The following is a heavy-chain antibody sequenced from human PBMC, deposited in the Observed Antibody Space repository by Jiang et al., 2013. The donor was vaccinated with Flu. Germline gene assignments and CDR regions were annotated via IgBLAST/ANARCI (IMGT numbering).Heavy chain of an antibody. CDR2: INAGNGNT. Sequence: VTVSCKASGYTFTYYALHWVRQAPGQRLEWMGWINAGNGNTKSSQRFQGRVTITRDTSASTTYMELSSLRSEDTAVYYCARRAGVNAFDIWGQGTMVTVSS. V-gene: IGHV1-3*01. CDR1: GYTFTYYA. D-gene: IGHD6-19*01. CDR3: ARRAGVNAFDI. J-gene: IGHJ3*02.